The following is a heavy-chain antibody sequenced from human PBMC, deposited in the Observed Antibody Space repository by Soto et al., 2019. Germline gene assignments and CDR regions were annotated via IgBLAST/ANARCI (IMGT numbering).Heavy chain of an antibody. V-gene: IGHV4-4*07. CDR2: INTSGST. CDR3: ARDRYDFWSGYPISYYYYGMDV. J-gene: IGHJ6*02. Sequence: SETLSLTCTVSVGSISSYYWIWIRQPAGKGLEWIGRINTSGSTNYNPSLKSRVTMSVDTSKNQFSLKLSSVTAADTAVYYCARDRYDFWSGYPISYYYYGMDVWGQGTTVTSP. D-gene: IGHD3-3*01. CDR1: VGSISSYY.